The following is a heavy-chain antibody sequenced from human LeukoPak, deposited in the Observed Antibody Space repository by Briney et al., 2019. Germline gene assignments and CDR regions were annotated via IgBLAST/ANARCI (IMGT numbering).Heavy chain of an antibody. D-gene: IGHD6-19*01. CDR1: GYTLTELS. CDR2: FDPEDGET. J-gene: IGHJ5*02. Sequence: AVKVSCKVSGYTLTELSMHWVRQPPGKGREGMGGFDPEDGETIYAQKFQGRVTMTEDTSKDTDYMEMSRLRSEDTAVYYCAKVRGIAVGKWLDHWGQGTLVTVSS. CDR3: AKVRGIAVGKWLDH. V-gene: IGHV1-24*01.